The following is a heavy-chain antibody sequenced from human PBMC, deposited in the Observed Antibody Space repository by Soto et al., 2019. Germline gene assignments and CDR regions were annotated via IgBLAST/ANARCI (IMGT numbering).Heavy chain of an antibody. J-gene: IGHJ4*02. CDR2: IRRNAYGGTT. V-gene: IGHV3-49*04. CDR3: TRASSLDFDF. CDR1: GFTFGDYA. Sequence: GGSLRLSCTTSGFTFGDYALSWVRQAPGKGLEWVVFIRRNAYGGTTDYAASVKGRFTISRDDSKSIAYLQMNSLRTEYTALYYCTRASSLDFDFWGQGTLVTVSS. D-gene: IGHD3-16*01.